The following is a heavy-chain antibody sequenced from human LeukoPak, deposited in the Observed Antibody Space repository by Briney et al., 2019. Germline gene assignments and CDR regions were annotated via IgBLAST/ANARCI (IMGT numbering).Heavy chain of an antibody. CDR3: ARVRGYSGYDFPLYFDY. D-gene: IGHD5-12*01. CDR1: GFTFSSYW. Sequence: GGSLRLSCAASGFTFSSYWMHWVRQAPGKGLVWVSRINSDGSSTSYADSVKGRFTISRDNAKNTLYLQMNSLRAEDTAVYYCARVRGYSGYDFPLYFDYWGQGTLVTVSS. J-gene: IGHJ4*02. CDR2: INSDGSST. V-gene: IGHV3-74*01.